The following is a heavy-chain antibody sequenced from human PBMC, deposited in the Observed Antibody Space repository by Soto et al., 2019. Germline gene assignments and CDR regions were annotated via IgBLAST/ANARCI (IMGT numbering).Heavy chain of an antibody. J-gene: IGHJ6*02. Sequence: ASVKVSCKASGGTFSSYAISWVRQAPGQGLEWMGGIIPIFGTANYAQKLQGRVTITADKSTSTAYMELSSLRSEDTAVYYCARTPRWFGEPQPGYYYGMDVWGQGTTVTVSS. CDR1: GGTFSSYA. CDR3: ARTPRWFGEPQPGYYYGMDV. D-gene: IGHD3-10*01. CDR2: IIPIFGTA. V-gene: IGHV1-69*06.